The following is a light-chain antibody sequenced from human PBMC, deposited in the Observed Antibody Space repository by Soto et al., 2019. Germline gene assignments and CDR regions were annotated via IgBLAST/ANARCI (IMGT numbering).Light chain of an antibody. CDR2: EVS. V-gene: IGLV2-18*02. Sequence: QSVLTQPPSVSGSPGQSVTISCTGTSSDVGSYNRVSWYQQAPGTAPKLVIYEVSNRPSGVPDRFSGSKSGNTASLTISGLRAEDEGDYYCSSFTTTNTWVLGGGTKLTVL. J-gene: IGLJ3*02. CDR3: SSFTTTNTWV. CDR1: SSDVGSYNR.